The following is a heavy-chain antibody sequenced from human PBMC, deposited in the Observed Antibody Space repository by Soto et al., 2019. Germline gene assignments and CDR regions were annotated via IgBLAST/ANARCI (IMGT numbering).Heavy chain of an antibody. V-gene: IGHV4-30-2*01. J-gene: IGHJ3*01. D-gene: IGHD3-9*01. Sequence: LSLTCAVSGGPISNGGYSWSWLRQPPGKGLEWIGFVSHSGNTYYNPSLRSRVIISIDKSRNHFSLGLKSVTAADTAMYYCARTSYDILTGRLDAFDVWGQGTMVTVSS. CDR3: ARTSYDILTGRLDAFDV. CDR2: VSHSGNT. CDR1: GGPISNGGYS.